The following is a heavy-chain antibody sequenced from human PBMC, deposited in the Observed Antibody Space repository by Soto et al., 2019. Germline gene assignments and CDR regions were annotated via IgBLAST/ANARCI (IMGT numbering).Heavy chain of an antibody. V-gene: IGHV6-1*01. D-gene: IGHD3-10*01. CDR3: VGVTFLRRMDV. Sequence: SQTLSLTCAISGDSVSSDTSAWIWIRQSPSRGLEWLGRTYYKSKWNNDYALSVKSRVTISPDTSQNQFSLHLDSVTPEDTAVYCCVGVTFLRRMDVWGQGTPVTVSS. CDR2: TYYKSKWNN. CDR1: GDSVSSDTSA. J-gene: IGHJ6*02.